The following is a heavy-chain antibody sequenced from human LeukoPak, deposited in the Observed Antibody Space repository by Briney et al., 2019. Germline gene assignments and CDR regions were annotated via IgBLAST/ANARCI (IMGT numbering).Heavy chain of an antibody. V-gene: IGHV1-46*01. CDR2: INPSGGST. CDR1: GYTFTSYY. CDR3: ARVIAVAGNAFDI. Sequence: ASVKVSCKASGYTFTSYYMHWVRQAPGQGLEWMGIINPSGGSTSYAQKFQGRVTMTRDMSTSTVYMELSSLRAEDTAVYYCARVIAVAGNAFDIWGQGTMVTVSS. J-gene: IGHJ3*02. D-gene: IGHD6-19*01.